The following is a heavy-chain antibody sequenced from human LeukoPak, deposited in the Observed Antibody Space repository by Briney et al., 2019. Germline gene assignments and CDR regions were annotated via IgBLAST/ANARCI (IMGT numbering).Heavy chain of an antibody. CDR1: GFTFSSSA. CDR2: IGGSGAGT. Sequence: GGSLRLSCAASGFTFSSSAMSWVRQAPGKGLEWVSGIGGSGAGTYYAVPVKGRFTISRDNSKNTLYLQMNSLRAEDTAVYYCATTLHSGYYDLYWGQGTLVTVSS. D-gene: IGHD3-22*01. CDR3: ATTLHSGYYDLY. J-gene: IGHJ4*02. V-gene: IGHV3-23*01.